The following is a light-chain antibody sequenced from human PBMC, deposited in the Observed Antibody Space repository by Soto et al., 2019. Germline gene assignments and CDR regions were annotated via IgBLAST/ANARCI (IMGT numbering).Light chain of an antibody. CDR1: QSISSW. CDR2: KAS. Sequence: DIQMTQSPSTLSASVGDRVTITCRASQSISSWLAWYQQKPGKAPKLLIYKASSLESGVPSRFSGSGSGTEFILTISSLQPDDFATYYCQQYISYPYTFGQGTKLEIK. V-gene: IGKV1-5*03. J-gene: IGKJ2*01. CDR3: QQYISYPYT.